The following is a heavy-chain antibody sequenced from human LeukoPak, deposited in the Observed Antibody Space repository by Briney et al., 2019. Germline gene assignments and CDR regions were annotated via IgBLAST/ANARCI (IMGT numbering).Heavy chain of an antibody. J-gene: IGHJ6*04. CDR2: ISGSGDST. D-gene: IGHD3-10*01. CDR1: GFTFSSYA. Sequence: GGSLRLSCAASGFTFSSYAMSWVRQAPGKGLEWVSAISGSGDSTYYADSVKGRFTISRDNSKNTLYLQMNSLRAEDTAVYYCARDFWGGGSGDVWGKGTTVTVSS. V-gene: IGHV3-23*01. CDR3: ARDFWGGGSGDV.